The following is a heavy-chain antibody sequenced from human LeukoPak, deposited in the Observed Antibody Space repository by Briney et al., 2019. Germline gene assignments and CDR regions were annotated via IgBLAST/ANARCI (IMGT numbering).Heavy chain of an antibody. D-gene: IGHD2/OR15-2a*01. CDR1: GXSLSDYY. J-gene: IGHJ5*02. CDR2: INHGGST. CDR3: AGLIRRWFDP. V-gene: IGHV4-34*01. Sequence: SETLSHTCAVYGXSLSDYYWTWIRQPPGKGLEWIGEINHGGSTNYNPSLKSRVTISVDTSKNQLSLKLSSVTAGDTAVYYCAGLIRRWFDPWGQGTLVTVSS.